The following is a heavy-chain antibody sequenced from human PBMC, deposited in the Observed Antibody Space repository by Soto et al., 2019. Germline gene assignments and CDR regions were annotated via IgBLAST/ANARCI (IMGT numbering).Heavy chain of an antibody. CDR1: GGTFSSYA. CDR3: AGGTRLPYYYYGMDV. CDR2: IIPIFGTA. J-gene: IGHJ6*02. Sequence: GASVKVSCKASGGTFSSYAISWVRQAPGQGLEWMGGIIPIFGTANYAQKFQGRVTITADESTSTAYMELSSLRSEDTAVYYCAGGTRLPYYYYGMDVWGQGTTVTVSS. D-gene: IGHD1-7*01. V-gene: IGHV1-69*13.